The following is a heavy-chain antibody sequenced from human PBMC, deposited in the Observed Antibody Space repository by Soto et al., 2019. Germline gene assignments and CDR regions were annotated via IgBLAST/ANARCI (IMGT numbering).Heavy chain of an antibody. CDR2: IYDSGTT. V-gene: IGHV4-30-4*01. J-gene: IGHJ4*02. D-gene: IGHD6-6*01. Sequence: QVQLQESGPGLLKPSQTLSLTCTVSGDSISSGDHYWSWIRQPPGKRLEWIGYIYDSGTTYSRPSLQSRVTISVDTSKNQFSLKLNSVTAADTAVYYCARGAYSDSSSYFDYWGQGTLVPVSS. CDR3: ARGAYSDSSSYFDY. CDR1: GDSISSGDHY.